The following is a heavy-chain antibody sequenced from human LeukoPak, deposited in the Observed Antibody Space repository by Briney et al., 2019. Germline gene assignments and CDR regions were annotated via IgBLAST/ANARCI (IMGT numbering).Heavy chain of an antibody. CDR1: GGSINTANYY. CDR3: ARDRYGDFEDY. D-gene: IGHD4-17*01. CDR2: ISCSGTP. V-gene: IGHV4-30-4*08. Sequence: SETLSLTCNVSGGSINTANYYWTWIRQPPGKGLEWIGYISCSGTPYYNPSLNSRVTISLDTSKNQFSLILNSVTAADTAMYYCARDRYGDFEDYWGQGALVTVSS. J-gene: IGHJ4*02.